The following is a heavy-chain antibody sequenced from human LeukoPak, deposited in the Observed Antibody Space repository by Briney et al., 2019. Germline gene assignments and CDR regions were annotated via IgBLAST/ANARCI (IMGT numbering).Heavy chain of an antibody. V-gene: IGHV3-30*18. CDR2: ISFDGSNE. D-gene: IGHD3-3*01. CDR1: GFIFNNYA. CDR3: ANRKTFGFDS. J-gene: IGHJ4*02. Sequence: GGSLRLSCAASGFIFNNYAMHWVRQAPDKGLEWVAVISFDGSNEYYADSVKGRFTISRDNSKKTLYLQMNSLRADDSAVYYCANRKTFGFDSWGQGILVTVSS.